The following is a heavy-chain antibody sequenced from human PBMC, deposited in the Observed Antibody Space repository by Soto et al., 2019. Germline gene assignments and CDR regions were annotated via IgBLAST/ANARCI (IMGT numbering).Heavy chain of an antibody. CDR2: IYYSGST. CDR3: ARALASGSWYVDWFYP. Sequence: QVQLQESGPGLVKPSQTLSLTCTVSGGSISSGGYYWSWIRQHPGKGLEWIGYIYYSGSTYYNPSLKSRVTISVDTSKNQFSLKLSSVTAADTAVYYCARALASGSWYVDWFYPWGQGTLVTVSS. V-gene: IGHV4-31*03. D-gene: IGHD6-13*01. CDR1: GGSISSGGYY. J-gene: IGHJ5*02.